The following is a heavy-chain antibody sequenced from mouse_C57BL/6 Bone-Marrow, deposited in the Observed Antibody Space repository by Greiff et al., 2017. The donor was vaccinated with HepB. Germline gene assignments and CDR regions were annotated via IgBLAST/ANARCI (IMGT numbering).Heavy chain of an antibody. CDR3: ARDYYGSSSY. V-gene: IGHV5-17*01. Sequence: EVKLMESGGGLVKPGGSLKLSCAASGFTFSDYGMHWVRQAPEKGLEWVAYISSGSSTIYYADTVKGRFTISRDNAKNTLFLQMTSLRSEDTAMYYCARDYYGSSSYWGQGTTLTVSS. CDR1: GFTFSDYG. J-gene: IGHJ2*01. CDR2: ISSGSSTI. D-gene: IGHD1-1*01.